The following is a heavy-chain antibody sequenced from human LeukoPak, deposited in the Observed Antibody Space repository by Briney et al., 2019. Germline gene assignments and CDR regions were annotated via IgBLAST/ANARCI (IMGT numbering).Heavy chain of an antibody. D-gene: IGHD3-22*01. Sequence: SETLSLTCAVYGGSFSGYYWSWIRQPPGKGLEWIGEINRSGSTNYNPSLKSRVTISVDTSKNQFSLKLSSVTAADTAVYYCASLTMIVVPWGQGTLVTVSS. V-gene: IGHV4-34*01. CDR1: GGSFSGYY. CDR3: ASLTMIVVP. J-gene: IGHJ5*02. CDR2: INRSGST.